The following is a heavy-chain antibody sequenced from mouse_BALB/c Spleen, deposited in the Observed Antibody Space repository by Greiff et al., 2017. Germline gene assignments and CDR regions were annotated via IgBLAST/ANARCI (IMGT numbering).Heavy chain of an antibody. J-gene: IGHJ2*01. D-gene: IGHD1-3*01. Sequence: VQLQQSGAELARPGASVKLSCKASGYTFTSYWMQWVKQRPGQGLEWIGAIYPGDGDTRYTQKFKGKATLTADKSSSTAYMQLSSLASEDSAVYYCAREWGGFDYWGQGTTLTVSS. CDR2: IYPGDGDT. CDR1: GYTFTSYW. V-gene: IGHV1-87*01. CDR3: AREWGGFDY.